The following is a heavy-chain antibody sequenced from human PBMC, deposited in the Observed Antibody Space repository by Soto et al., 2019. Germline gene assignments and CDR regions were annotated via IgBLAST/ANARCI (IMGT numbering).Heavy chain of an antibody. CDR3: ARMVRGSSIDYYHYIDV. D-gene: IGHD3-10*01. CDR1: GYTFTSHG. CDR2: ISANNGDT. V-gene: IGHV1-18*01. J-gene: IGHJ6*03. Sequence: QVQLVQSGAEVKKPGASVKVSCKASGYTFTSHGISWVRQAPGQGLEWMGWISANNGDTNYAQKFQGRVTVTTDTSTSTAYMDLRGLRSEDTAVYYCARMVRGSSIDYYHYIDVWGKGPTVTVSS.